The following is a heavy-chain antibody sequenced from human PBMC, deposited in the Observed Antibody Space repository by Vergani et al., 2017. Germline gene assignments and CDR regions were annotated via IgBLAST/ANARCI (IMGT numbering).Heavy chain of an antibody. CDR2: INPNSGGT. Sequence: QVQLVQSGAEVKKPGASVKVSCKASGYTFTGYYMHWVRQAPGQGLEWMGRINPNSGGTNYAQKFQGRVTMTRDTSISTAYMELSRLRSDDTAVYYCASTAGXIVVVPAAMHYYYYMDVWGKGTTVTVSS. D-gene: IGHD2-2*01. J-gene: IGHJ6*03. CDR3: ASTAGXIVVVPAAMHYYYYMDV. CDR1: GYTFTGYY. V-gene: IGHV1-2*06.